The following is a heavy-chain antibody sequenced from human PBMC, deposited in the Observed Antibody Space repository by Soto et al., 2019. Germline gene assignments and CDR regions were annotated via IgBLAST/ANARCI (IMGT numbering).Heavy chain of an antibody. Sequence: SETLSLTCTGSGGSISSYYWSWIRQPAGKGLEWIGRIYTSGSTNYNPSLKSRVTMSVDTPKNQFSLKLSSVTAADTAVYYCARDPGGSSWPTFDYWGQGTLVTVS. CDR2: IYTSGST. CDR1: GGSISSYY. CDR3: ARDPGGSSWPTFDY. J-gene: IGHJ4*02. V-gene: IGHV4-4*07. D-gene: IGHD6-13*01.